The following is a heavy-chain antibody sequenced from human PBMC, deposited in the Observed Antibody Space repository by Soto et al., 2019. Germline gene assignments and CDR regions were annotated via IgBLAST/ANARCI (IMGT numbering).Heavy chain of an antibody. V-gene: IGHV3-30*18. J-gene: IGHJ4*02. Sequence: GGSLRLSCAASGFTFRRYGMHWVRQAPVKGLEWVALISYDGSDEYYTDSVKGRFTISRDNSKNTLYLQLNSLRPEDTAVYYCAKDISVAGSQYYFDYWGQGALVTVS. CDR1: GFTFRRYG. D-gene: IGHD6-19*01. CDR2: ISYDGSDE. CDR3: AKDISVAGSQYYFDY.